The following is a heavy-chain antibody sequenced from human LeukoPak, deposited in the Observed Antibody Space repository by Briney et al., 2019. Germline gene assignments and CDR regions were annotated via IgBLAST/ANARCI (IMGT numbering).Heavy chain of an antibody. CDR2: IDTNTGNP. CDR3: ANCYDSSGFFAY. Sequence: GASVKVSCTGSGYTFTKYAISWVRPAPGQGLEYMGWIDTNTGNPTYAQGFTGRFVFSLDTSVSTAYLQISSLKAEDSAIYFCANCYDSSGFFAYWGQGTLVTVSS. CDR1: GYTFTKYA. V-gene: IGHV7-4-1*02. J-gene: IGHJ4*02. D-gene: IGHD3-22*01.